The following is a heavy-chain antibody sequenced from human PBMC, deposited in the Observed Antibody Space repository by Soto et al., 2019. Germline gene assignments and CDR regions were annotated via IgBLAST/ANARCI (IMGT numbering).Heavy chain of an antibody. CDR1: GFPFGNYA. CDR3: AKEPRLQLAY. V-gene: IGHV3-23*01. Sequence: EVHLLESGGGLVQPGGSLRRSCTASGFPFGNYAMYWVRQAPGKGLEWVSGISGGGDGTNYADSVKGRFTVSRDNSRITMYLQMNSLRAEDTAVYYCAKEPRLQLAYWGQGTLVTVSA. CDR2: ISGGGDGT. D-gene: IGHD4-4*01. J-gene: IGHJ4*02.